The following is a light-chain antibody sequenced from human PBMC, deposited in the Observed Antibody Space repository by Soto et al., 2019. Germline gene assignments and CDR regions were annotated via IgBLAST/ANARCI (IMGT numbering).Light chain of an antibody. J-gene: IGKJ3*01. V-gene: IGKV1-6*01. CDR2: AGS. CDR3: LQDYNSPFT. Sequence: ALQMTQSPSSLSASVGDRVTITCRASQGIRSDLAWYQQKPGKAPKLLIYAGSTLHSGVASRFSGSGSGTDFTLTISSLQPEDFATYYCLQDYNSPFTFGPGTTVDIK. CDR1: QGIRSD.